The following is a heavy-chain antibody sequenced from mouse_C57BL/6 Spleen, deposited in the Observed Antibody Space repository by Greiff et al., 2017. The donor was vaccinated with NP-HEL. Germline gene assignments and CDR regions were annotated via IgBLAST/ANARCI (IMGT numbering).Heavy chain of an antibody. V-gene: IGHV1-52*01. D-gene: IGHD1-1*01. J-gene: IGHJ2*01. Sequence: QVQLQQPGAELVRPGSSVKLSCKASGYTFTSYWMHWVKQRPIQGLEWIGNIDPSDSETYYNQKFKDKATLTVDKSSSTAYMQLSSLTSEDSAVYYCARRSYYYGSSYFDYWGQGTTLTVSS. CDR3: ARRSYYYGSSYFDY. CDR1: GYTFTSYW. CDR2: IDPSDSET.